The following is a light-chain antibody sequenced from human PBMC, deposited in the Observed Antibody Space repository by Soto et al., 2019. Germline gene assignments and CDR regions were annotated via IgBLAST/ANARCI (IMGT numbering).Light chain of an antibody. CDR1: QGISSH. CDR3: QQLNSHPRT. CDR2: TAS. Sequence: DIQLTQSPSFLSASVGDRVTITCRASQGISSHLAWYQQKPGKAPKLLIYTASTLQSGVPPRFSGSGSGTEFTLTISSLQPEDFATYYCQQLNSHPRTFGQGTKGEIK. J-gene: IGKJ1*01. V-gene: IGKV1-9*01.